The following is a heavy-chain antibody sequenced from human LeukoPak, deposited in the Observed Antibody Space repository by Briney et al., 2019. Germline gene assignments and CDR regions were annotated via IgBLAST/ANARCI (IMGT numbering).Heavy chain of an antibody. CDR3: ARVGDTAMVRGGFGY. D-gene: IGHD5-18*01. Sequence: GGSLRLSCAASGFTFSSYSMNWVRQAPGKGLDWVSSISSSSSYIYYADSVKGRFTISRDNAKNSLYLQMNSLRAEDTAVYYCARVGDTAMVRGGFGYWGQGTLVTVSS. CDR1: GFTFSSYS. V-gene: IGHV3-21*04. J-gene: IGHJ4*02. CDR2: ISSSSSYI.